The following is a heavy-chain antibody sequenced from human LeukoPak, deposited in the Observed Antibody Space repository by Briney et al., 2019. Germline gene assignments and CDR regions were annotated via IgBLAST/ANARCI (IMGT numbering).Heavy chain of an antibody. V-gene: IGHV4-34*01. CDR1: GGPFSGYY. D-gene: IGHD7-27*01. Sequence: PSETLSLTCAVYGGPFSGYYWSWIRQPPGKGLEWIGEINHSGSTNYNPSLKSRVTISADTSKNQFSLKLYSVTAADTAVYYCATRKLGNDYWGQGTLVTVSS. CDR2: INHSGST. J-gene: IGHJ4*02. CDR3: ATRKLGNDY.